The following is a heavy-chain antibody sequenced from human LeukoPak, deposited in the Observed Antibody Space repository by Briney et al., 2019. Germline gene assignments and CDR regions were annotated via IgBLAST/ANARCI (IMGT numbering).Heavy chain of an antibody. J-gene: IGHJ4*02. CDR3: ARVLHNRNYDGSTYYGY. Sequence: SGGSLRLSCAASGFTFSSYWMHWVRQAPGKGLVWVSRINSDGSSTSYADSVKGRFTISRDNAKNSLYLQMNSLRAEDTAVYYCARVLHNRNYDGSTYYGYWGQGTLVTVSS. D-gene: IGHD3-22*01. V-gene: IGHV3-74*01. CDR2: INSDGSST. CDR1: GFTFSSYW.